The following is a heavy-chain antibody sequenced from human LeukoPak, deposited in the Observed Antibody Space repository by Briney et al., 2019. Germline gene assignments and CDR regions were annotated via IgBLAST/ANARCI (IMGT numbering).Heavy chain of an antibody. CDR3: AKNWGGLYDY. CDR2: ISDRGGST. Sequence: GGSLRLSCGASGLTFSSYAMNWVRQAPGKGLEWVSGISDRGGSTYYADSVKGRFTISRDNSKNTLYLQMNSLRAEDTAVYYCAKNWGGLYDYWGQGTLVTVSS. D-gene: IGHD3-16*01. J-gene: IGHJ4*02. V-gene: IGHV3-23*01. CDR1: GLTFSSYA.